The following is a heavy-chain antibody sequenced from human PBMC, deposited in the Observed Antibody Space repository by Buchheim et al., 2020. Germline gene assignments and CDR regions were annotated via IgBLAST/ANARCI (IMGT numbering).Heavy chain of an antibody. CDR1: GFTFSSYG. V-gene: IGHV3-33*01. CDR3: ARVLTHLEDIVVVPAAIPYYYYGMDV. J-gene: IGHJ6*02. Sequence: QVQLVESGGGVVQPGRSLRLSCAASGFTFSSYGMHWVRQAPGKGLEWVAVIWYDGSNKYYADSVKGRFTIPRDNSKNTLYLKMNSLRAEDTAVYYCARVLTHLEDIVVVPAAIPYYYYGMDVWGQGTT. CDR2: IWYDGSNK. D-gene: IGHD2-2*02.